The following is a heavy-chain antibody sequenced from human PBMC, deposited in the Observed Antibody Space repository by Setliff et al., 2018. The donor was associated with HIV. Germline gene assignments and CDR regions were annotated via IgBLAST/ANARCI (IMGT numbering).Heavy chain of an antibody. V-gene: IGHV4-61*09. CDR2: IHPSGVA. CDR1: GDSVNSGHYY. D-gene: IGHD4-4*01. J-gene: IGHJ4*02. Sequence: KTSETLSLTCNVSGDSVNSGHYYWSWIRQPAGKGLEWVGHIHPSGVADANPSLRRRVTIAVDAAKNQFSLTLTSVSATDTAVYYCARSVMTTTNYFDYWGPGTLVTVSS. CDR3: ARSVMTTTNYFDY.